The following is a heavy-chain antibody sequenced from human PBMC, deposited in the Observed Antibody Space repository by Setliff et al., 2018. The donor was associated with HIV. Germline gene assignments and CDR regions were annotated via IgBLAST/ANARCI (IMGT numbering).Heavy chain of an antibody. D-gene: IGHD3-22*01. J-gene: IGHJ5*02. Sequence: SETLSLTCTVPGGSISSGSYYWSWIRQPAGKGLEWIGHIYTSGSTNYNPSLKSRVTISVDTSKNQFSLKLSSVTAADTAVYYCARGNNGYYYDSSGYYHWGQGTLVTVSS. CDR3: ARGNNGYYYDSSGYYH. CDR1: GGSISSGSYY. CDR2: IYTSGST. V-gene: IGHV4-61*09.